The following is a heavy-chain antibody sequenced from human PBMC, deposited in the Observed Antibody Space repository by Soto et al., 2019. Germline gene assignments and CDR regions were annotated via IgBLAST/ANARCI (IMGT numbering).Heavy chain of an antibody. J-gene: IGHJ6*02. V-gene: IGHV3-30*18. CDR3: AKDRYGDYEVDYYYGMDV. CDR1: GFTFSSYG. Sequence: QVQLVESGGGVVQPGRSLRLSCAASGFTFSSYGMHWVRQAPGKGLEWVAVISYDGSNKYYADSVKGRFTISRDNSKNTLYLQMNSLRAEDTAVYYCAKDRYGDYEVDYYYGMDVWGQGTTVTVSS. CDR2: ISYDGSNK. D-gene: IGHD4-17*01.